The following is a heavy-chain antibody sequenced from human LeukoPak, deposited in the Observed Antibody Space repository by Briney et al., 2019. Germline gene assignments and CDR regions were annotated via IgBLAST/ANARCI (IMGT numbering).Heavy chain of an antibody. CDR1: GFTFSSYG. Sequence: PGGSLRLSCAASGFTFSSYGMHWVRQAPDKGLEWAAFIRFDGTETYYADSVKGRFTISRDNSKNMLYLQVRGLRPEDTAMYYCAKGAYTSAYETDYWGQGTLVTVSS. J-gene: IGHJ4*02. CDR3: AKGAYTSAYETDY. D-gene: IGHD2-2*02. V-gene: IGHV3-30*02. CDR2: IRFDGTET.